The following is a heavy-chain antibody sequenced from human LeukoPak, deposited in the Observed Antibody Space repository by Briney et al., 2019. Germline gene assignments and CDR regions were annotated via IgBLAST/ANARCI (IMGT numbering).Heavy chain of an antibody. CDR1: GGSISSYY. CDR2: IYNSGST. CDR3: ARFSDGATSDAFDI. V-gene: IGHV4-4*07. J-gene: IGHJ3*02. Sequence: SETLSLTCTVSGGSISSYYWSWIRQPAGKGLEWIGRIYNSGSTNYNPSLKSRVTMSVDTSKNQFSLKLSSVTAADTAVYYCARFSDGATSDAFDIWGQGTMVTVSS. D-gene: IGHD1-26*01.